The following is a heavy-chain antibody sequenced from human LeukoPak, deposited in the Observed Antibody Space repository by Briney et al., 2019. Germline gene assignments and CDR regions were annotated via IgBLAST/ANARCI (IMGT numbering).Heavy chain of an antibody. D-gene: IGHD2-21*02. CDR1: GYSFTSYW. CDR3: ARHQASCGGDCYSYYFDY. Sequence: GESLKISCKGSGYSFTSYWIGWVRQMPGKGLEWMGIIYPGDSDTRYSPSFQGQVTISADKSISTAYLQWSSLKASDTAMYYCARHQASCGGDCYSYYFDYWGQEPWSPSPQ. CDR2: IYPGDSDT. V-gene: IGHV5-51*01. J-gene: IGHJ4*01.